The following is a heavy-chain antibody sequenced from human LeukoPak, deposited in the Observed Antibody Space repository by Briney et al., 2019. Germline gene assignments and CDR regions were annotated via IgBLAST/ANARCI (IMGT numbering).Heavy chain of an antibody. CDR2: ISSSGSTI. V-gene: IGHV3-48*03. Sequence: GGSLRLSCAASGFTFSSYEMNWVRQAPGKGLEWVSYISSSGSTIYYADSVKGRFTISRDNAKNSLYLQMNSLRAEDTAVYYCARTYGGNGYYYYYYMDVWGKGTTVTISS. D-gene: IGHD4-23*01. CDR3: ARTYGGNGYYYYYYMDV. CDR1: GFTFSSYE. J-gene: IGHJ6*03.